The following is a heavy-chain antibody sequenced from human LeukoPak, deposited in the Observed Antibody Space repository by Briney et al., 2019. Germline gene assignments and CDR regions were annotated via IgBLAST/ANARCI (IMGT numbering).Heavy chain of an antibody. CDR3: AREVMAKRRAFDI. CDR2: IYSDDRT. CDR1: GFTASSNY. D-gene: IGHD2-8*01. J-gene: IGHJ3*02. V-gene: IGHV3-53*04. Sequence: GGSLRLSCAASGFTASSNYMSWVRQAPGKGLEWVSVIYSDDRTYYADSVKGRFTISRHTSKKTLYLQMNSLRAEYTAVYYCAREVMAKRRAFDIWGQGTVVTVSS.